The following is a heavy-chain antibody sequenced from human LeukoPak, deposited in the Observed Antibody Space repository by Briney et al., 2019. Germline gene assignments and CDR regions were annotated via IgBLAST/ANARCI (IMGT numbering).Heavy chain of an antibody. CDR2: IKQDGQEK. Sequence: GGSLRLSCAASGFMFSNYWMSWVRQAPGKGLEWVANIKQDGQEKYYVDSVKGRFTSSRDNAKNSLYLQMNSLRDEDTAVYYCARDFIRLSFDYWGQGTLVTVSS. CDR3: ARDFIRLSFDY. J-gene: IGHJ4*02. D-gene: IGHD3-16*01. V-gene: IGHV3-7*01. CDR1: GFMFSNYW.